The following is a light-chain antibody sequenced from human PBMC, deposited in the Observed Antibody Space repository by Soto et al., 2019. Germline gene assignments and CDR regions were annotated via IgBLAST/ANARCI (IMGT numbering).Light chain of an antibody. V-gene: IGLV1-44*01. Sequence: QSVLTQPPSASGAAGQRVTISCSGSSSNIGSNTVNWYQQLPGTAPKLLIYTNNQRPSGVRDRFSGSRSGTSASLAISGLXSEDEADYYCAAWDDSLNGFVFGTGTKVTVL. CDR2: TNN. J-gene: IGLJ1*01. CDR3: AAWDDSLNGFV. CDR1: SSNIGSNT.